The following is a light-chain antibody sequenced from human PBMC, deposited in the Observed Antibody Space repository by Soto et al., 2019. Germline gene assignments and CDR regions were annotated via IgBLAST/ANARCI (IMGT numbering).Light chain of an antibody. CDR3: SSYTSSHTWV. Sequence: QSALTQPASVSGSPGQSIAISCTGTSSDVGSYDHVSWYQQHPGKAPKLMIYEVSIWPSGVSDRFSGSKSANTASLTISGLQAEDEADYYCSSYTSSHTWVFGGGTKLTVL. J-gene: IGLJ2*01. CDR2: EVS. V-gene: IGLV2-14*01. CDR1: SSDVGSYDH.